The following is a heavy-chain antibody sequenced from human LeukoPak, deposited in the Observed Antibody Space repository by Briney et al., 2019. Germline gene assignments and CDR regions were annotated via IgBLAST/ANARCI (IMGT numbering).Heavy chain of an antibody. V-gene: IGHV3-15*01. CDR3: TGLHGYLFEC. Sequence: GGSLRLSCAASGLTFNNAWMSWVRQAQGKGLEWVGRIKSKSDGGTTDYAAPVKGRFTISRDDSKNTLYLQMNGLKTEDTAVYYCTGLHGYLFECWGQGTLVTVSS. CDR1: GLTFNNAW. J-gene: IGHJ4*02. D-gene: IGHD5-24*01. CDR2: IKSKSDGGTT.